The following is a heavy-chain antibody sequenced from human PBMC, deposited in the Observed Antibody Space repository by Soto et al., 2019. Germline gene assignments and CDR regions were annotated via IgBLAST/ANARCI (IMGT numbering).Heavy chain of an antibody. V-gene: IGHV3-30*18. J-gene: IGHJ4*02. Sequence: HVQLVESGGGVVQPEKSLRLSCAAAGITFNSYGMHWVRQAPSKGLEWVAVISYDGSIKYYADSVKGRFTISRDNSKNTLYLQMNSLRADDMAVYYCANTYCSGGSCYPFCFDYWGQGTLVTVSS. D-gene: IGHD2-15*01. CDR1: GITFNSYG. CDR2: ISYDGSIK. CDR3: ANTYCSGGSCYPFCFDY.